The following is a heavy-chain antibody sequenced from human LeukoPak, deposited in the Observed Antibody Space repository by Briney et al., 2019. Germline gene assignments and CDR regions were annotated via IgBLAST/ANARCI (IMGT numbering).Heavy chain of an antibody. CDR1: GFTFSSYE. CDR3: AREGGDYYDSSGYYSPWY. CDR2: ISSSGSTI. D-gene: IGHD3-22*01. Sequence: PGGSLRLSCAASGFTFSSYEMNWVRQAPGKGLEWVSYISSSGSTIYYADSVKGRFTISRDNAKNSLYLQMNSLRAEDTAVYYCAREGGDYYDSSGYYSPWYWGQGTLVTVSS. J-gene: IGHJ4*02. V-gene: IGHV3-48*03.